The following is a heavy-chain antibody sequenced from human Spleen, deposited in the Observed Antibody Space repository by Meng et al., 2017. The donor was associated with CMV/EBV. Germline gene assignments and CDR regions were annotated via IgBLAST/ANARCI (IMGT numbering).Heavy chain of an antibody. V-gene: IGHV4-39*07. CDR2: ISYSGTT. CDR1: GGSIMRSLYY. D-gene: IGHD3-22*01. J-gene: IGHJ4*02. Sequence: QLQDSGPGLVKPSEPLSLTCTFSGGSIMRSLYYWGWIRQPPGKGLEWIGTISYSGTTFYNLSLKSRVTISIDTSKFQFSLKLSSVTAADTAVYYCAREEPATYYYDSSGYYHALPLDYWGQGTLVTVSS. CDR3: AREEPATYYYDSSGYYHALPLDY.